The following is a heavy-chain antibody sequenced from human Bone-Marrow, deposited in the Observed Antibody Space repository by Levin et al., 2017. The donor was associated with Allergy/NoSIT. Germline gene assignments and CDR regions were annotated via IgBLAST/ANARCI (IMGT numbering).Heavy chain of an antibody. Sequence: GGSLRLSCAASGFTFSSYGMHWVRQAPGKGLEWVAVISYDGSNKYYADSVKGRFTISRDNSKNTLYLQMNSLRAEDTAVYYCAKSEYYYDSSVKRGWAFDIWGQGTMVTVSS. D-gene: IGHD3-22*01. CDR2: ISYDGSNK. J-gene: IGHJ3*02. CDR3: AKSEYYYDSSVKRGWAFDI. V-gene: IGHV3-30*18. CDR1: GFTFSSYG.